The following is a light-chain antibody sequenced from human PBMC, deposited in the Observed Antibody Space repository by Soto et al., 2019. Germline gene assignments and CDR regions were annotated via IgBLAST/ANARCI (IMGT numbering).Light chain of an antibody. CDR3: CSSGGSPTDV. CDR1: SSNVGSYKR. CDR2: EVN. V-gene: IGLV2-23*02. Sequence: QSALTQPASVSGSPGQSITISCTGTSSNVGSYKRVSWYQQHPGKAPELMIFEVNKRPSGVCNRLSGSKAGNRASLAISGVKVGDEADYYCCSSGGSPTDVFGTGTKVTVL. J-gene: IGLJ1*01.